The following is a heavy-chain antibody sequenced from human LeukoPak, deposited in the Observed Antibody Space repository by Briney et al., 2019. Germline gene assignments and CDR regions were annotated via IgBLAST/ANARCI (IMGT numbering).Heavy chain of an antibody. CDR3: ARGYYYDSSGYYYPPSG. V-gene: IGHV1-69*05. CDR1: GGTFSSYA. Sequence: ASVKVSCKASGGTFSSYAISWMRQAPGQGLEWMGGITPIFGTANYAQKFQGRVTITTDESTSTAYMELSSLRSEDTAVYYCARGYYYDSSGYYYPPSGWGQGTLVTVSS. D-gene: IGHD3-22*01. J-gene: IGHJ1*01. CDR2: ITPIFGTA.